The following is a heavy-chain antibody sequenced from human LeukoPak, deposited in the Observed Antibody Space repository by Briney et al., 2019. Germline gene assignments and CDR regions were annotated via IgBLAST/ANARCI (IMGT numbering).Heavy chain of an antibody. D-gene: IGHD2-2*01. CDR1: GFTFSSYS. CDR2: IISSATTT. CDR3: ARYCSSTSCYLGHAFDI. V-gene: IGHV3-48*02. J-gene: IGHJ3*02. Sequence: GGSLRLSCASSGFTFSSYSMNWVRQAPGKGLEWGSYIISSATTTYYADSVKGRFTISRDNATNSLYLQMNSLRDEDTAVYYCARYCSSTSCYLGHAFDIWGQGTMVTVSS.